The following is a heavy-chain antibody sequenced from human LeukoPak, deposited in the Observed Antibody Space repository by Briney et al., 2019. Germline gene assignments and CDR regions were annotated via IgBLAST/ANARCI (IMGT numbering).Heavy chain of an antibody. CDR1: GFTFSSYG. CDR3: AKDLLLWFGELSFSPDY. Sequence: GGTLRLSCAASGFTFSSYGMSWVRQAPGKGLEWVSAISGSGGSAYYADSVKGRFTISRDNSKNMLYLQMNSLRVEDTAVYYCAKDLLLWFGELSFSPDYWGQGTLVTVSS. CDR2: ISGSGGSA. D-gene: IGHD3-10*01. V-gene: IGHV3-23*01. J-gene: IGHJ4*02.